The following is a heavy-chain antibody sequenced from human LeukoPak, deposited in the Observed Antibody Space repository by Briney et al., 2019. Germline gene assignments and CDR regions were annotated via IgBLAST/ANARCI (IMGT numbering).Heavy chain of an antibody. Sequence: SQTLSLTCTVSGGSISSGDYYWSWIRQPPGKGLEWIGYIYYSGSTYYNPSLKSRVTISVGTSKNQFSLKLSSVTAADTAVYYCARDRGYSGYETKFDPWGQGTLVTVSS. CDR3: ARDRGYSGYETKFDP. CDR1: GGSISSGDYY. V-gene: IGHV4-30-4*01. J-gene: IGHJ5*02. CDR2: IYYSGST. D-gene: IGHD5-12*01.